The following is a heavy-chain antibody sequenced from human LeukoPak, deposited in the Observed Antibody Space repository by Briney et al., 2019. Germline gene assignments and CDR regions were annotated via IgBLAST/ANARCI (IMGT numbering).Heavy chain of an antibody. CDR1: GFTFSSYG. Sequence: GGSLRLSCAASGFTFSSYGMHWVRQAPGKGLEWVAVISYDGSNKYYADSVKGRFTISRDNSKNTLYLQMNSLRAEDTAVYYCARSYYYDSSGYDYWGQGTLVTVSS. J-gene: IGHJ4*02. D-gene: IGHD3-22*01. V-gene: IGHV3-30*03. CDR2: ISYDGSNK. CDR3: ARSYYYDSSGYDY.